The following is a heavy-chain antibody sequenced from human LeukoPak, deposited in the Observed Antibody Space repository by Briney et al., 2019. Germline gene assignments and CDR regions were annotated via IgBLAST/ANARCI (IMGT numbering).Heavy chain of an antibody. V-gene: IGHV5-10-1*01. D-gene: IGHD2-2*01. J-gene: IGHJ4*02. CDR3: ARLGDDCSSTSCPDY. Sequence: GASLQISCKGSGYSFTSYWISWVRQMPGKGLEWMGRIDPSDSYTNYSPSFQGHVTISADKSISTAYLQWSSLKASDTAMYYCARLGDDCSSTSCPDYWGQGTLVTVSS. CDR2: IDPSDSYT. CDR1: GYSFTSYW.